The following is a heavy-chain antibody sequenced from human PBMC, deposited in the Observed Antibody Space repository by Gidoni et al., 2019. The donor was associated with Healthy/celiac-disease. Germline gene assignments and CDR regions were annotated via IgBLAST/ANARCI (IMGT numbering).Heavy chain of an antibody. D-gene: IGHD6-13*01. V-gene: IGHV4-34*01. CDR3: ARGRGAAASLYYYGMDV. CDR1: GSFSGYY. J-gene: IGHJ6*02. Sequence: GSFSGYYWSWIRQPPGKGLEWIGEINHSGSTNYNPSLKSRVTISVDTSKNQFSLKLSSVTAADTAVYYCARGRGAAASLYYYGMDVWGQGTTVTVSS. CDR2: INHSGST.